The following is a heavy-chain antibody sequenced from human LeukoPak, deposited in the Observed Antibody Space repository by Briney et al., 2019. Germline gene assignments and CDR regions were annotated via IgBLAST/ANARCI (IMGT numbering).Heavy chain of an antibody. CDR2: INNDGTSS. Sequence: GGSLRLSCAASGFTFSSSWMHWVRQAPGKGLVWVSRINNDGTSSSYADSVKGRFTISRDNAKITLYLQMNSLGAEDTAVYYCARYYYGSGSYLDYWGQGTLVTVSS. D-gene: IGHD3-10*01. CDR3: ARYYYGSGSYLDY. CDR1: GFTFSSSW. J-gene: IGHJ4*02. V-gene: IGHV3-74*01.